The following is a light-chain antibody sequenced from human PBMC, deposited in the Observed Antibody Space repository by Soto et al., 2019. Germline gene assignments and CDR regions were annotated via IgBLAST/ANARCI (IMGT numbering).Light chain of an antibody. CDR2: RAS. CDR1: QIINTW. J-gene: IGKJ3*01. Sequence: DIQMTQSPSSLSASVGDRVTITCRASQIINTWLAWYQQKPGKAPKLLIYRASNLVNGVPSRLSGSGSGTEFTLSIRSLQPDDFSIYYCQQYATYSGTFGPGTKVDL. CDR3: QQYATYSGT. V-gene: IGKV1-5*03.